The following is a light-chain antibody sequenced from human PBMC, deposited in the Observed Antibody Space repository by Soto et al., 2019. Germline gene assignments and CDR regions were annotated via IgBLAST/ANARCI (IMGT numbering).Light chain of an antibody. CDR1: QSITTY. V-gene: IGKV1-39*01. J-gene: IGKJ2*01. Sequence: DIQMTQSPSSLSASVGARVTITCRASQSITTYLNWYQQKPGKAPILLIYAAFSLQSGVPSRFSGFGSGTDFTLTISSLQPEDFATDYGQQSHITPYTFGQGTKVYI. CDR3: QQSHITPYT. CDR2: AAF.